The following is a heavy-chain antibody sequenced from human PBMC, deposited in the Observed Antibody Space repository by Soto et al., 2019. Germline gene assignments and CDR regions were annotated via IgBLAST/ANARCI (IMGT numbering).Heavy chain of an antibody. Sequence: EVQLVESGGGLVQPGGSLRLSCTASGFIVSDTYVNWVRPAPGKGLEWVSVISNRGDTPYADSVRGRFSLSRDISDNSLHLQMNNLRVEDTAVYYCARETRYCRGGSCSITGDSYDICGQGTMVTGSS. J-gene: IGHJ3*02. CDR2: ISNRGDT. CDR3: ARETRYCRGGSCSITGDSYDI. V-gene: IGHV3-66*01. CDR1: GFIVSDTY. D-gene: IGHD2-15*01.